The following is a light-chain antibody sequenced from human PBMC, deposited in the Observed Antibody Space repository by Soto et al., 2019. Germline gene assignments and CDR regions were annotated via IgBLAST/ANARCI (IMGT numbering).Light chain of an antibody. Sequence: PSSLSASVGDRVTITCRASQNIRSYLNWYQQKPGKAPQLLIYATSSLQTGVPSRFSASGSGTDFSLVISDLQPEDSATYYCQQGYSSRWTSGRGTKV. V-gene: IGKV1-39*01. J-gene: IGKJ1*01. CDR2: ATS. CDR1: QNIRSY. CDR3: QQGYSSRWT.